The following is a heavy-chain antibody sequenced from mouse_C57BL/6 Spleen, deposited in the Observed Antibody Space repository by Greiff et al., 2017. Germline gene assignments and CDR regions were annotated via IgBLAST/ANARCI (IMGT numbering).Heavy chain of an antibody. CDR1: GYTFTSYW. CDR3: ARGELFITTVGSFAY. CDR2: IHPNSGST. J-gene: IGHJ3*01. Sequence: QVQLQQPGAELVKPGASVKLSCKASGYTFTSYWMHWVKQRPGQGLEWIGMIHPNSGSTNYNEKFKSKATLTVDKSSSTAYMQLSSLTSEDSAVYYCARGELFITTVGSFAYWGQGTLVTVSA. V-gene: IGHV1-64*01. D-gene: IGHD1-1*01.